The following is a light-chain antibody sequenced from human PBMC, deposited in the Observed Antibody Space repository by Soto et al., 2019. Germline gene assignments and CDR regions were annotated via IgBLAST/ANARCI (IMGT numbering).Light chain of an antibody. Sequence: DIQMTQSPSSLSASVGDRVTIACQSSHDVSSNLNWFQQKPGEAPKLLIYDASTLERGVPSRFSGSGSGTDFTLTISSLQPEDVATYYCQQYNSRLSFGGGTEVEMK. CDR2: DAS. CDR1: HDVSSN. J-gene: IGKJ4*01. V-gene: IGKV1-33*01. CDR3: QQYNSRLS.